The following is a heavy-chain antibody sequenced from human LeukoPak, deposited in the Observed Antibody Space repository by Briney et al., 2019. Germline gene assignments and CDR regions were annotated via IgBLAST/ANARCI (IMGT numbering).Heavy chain of an antibody. CDR2: ISSSSSTI. D-gene: IGHD6-13*01. CDR1: GFTFSSYG. J-gene: IGHJ4*02. V-gene: IGHV3-48*01. Sequence: GGSLRLSCAASGFTFSSYGMSWVRQAPGKGLEWVSYISSSSSTIYYADSVKGRFTISRDNAKNSLYLQMNSLRAEDTAVYYCARARPTIAAAGNEERWVVVFDYWGQGTLVTVSS. CDR3: ARARPTIAAAGNEERWVVVFDY.